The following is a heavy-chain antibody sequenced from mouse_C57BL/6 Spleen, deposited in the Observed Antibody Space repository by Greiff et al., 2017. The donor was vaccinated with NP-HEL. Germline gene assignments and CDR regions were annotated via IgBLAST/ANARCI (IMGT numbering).Heavy chain of an antibody. J-gene: IGHJ3*01. CDR2: IVPSDSYT. V-gene: IGHV1-69*01. Sequence: VQLQQPGAELVMPGASVKLSCKASGYTFTSYWMHWVKQRPGQGLEWIGEIVPSDSYTNYNQKFKGKSTLTVDKSSSTAYMQLSSLTSEDSAVYYCARGDSWFAYWGQGTLVTVSA. CDR3: ARGDSWFAY. CDR1: GYTFTSYW.